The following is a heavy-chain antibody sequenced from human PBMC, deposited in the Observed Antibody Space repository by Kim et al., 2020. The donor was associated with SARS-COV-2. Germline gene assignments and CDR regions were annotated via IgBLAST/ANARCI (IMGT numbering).Heavy chain of an antibody. V-gene: IGHV3-30*18. CDR2: ISYDGSNK. Sequence: GGSLRLSCAASGFTFSSYGMHWVRQAPGKGLEWVAVISYDGSNKYYADSVKGRFTISRDNSKNTLYLQMNSLRAEDTAVYYCAKDLRYNWNGRDYYGMDVLGQGTTVTVSS. J-gene: IGHJ6*02. CDR1: GFTFSSYG. CDR3: AKDLRYNWNGRDYYGMDV. D-gene: IGHD1-1*01.